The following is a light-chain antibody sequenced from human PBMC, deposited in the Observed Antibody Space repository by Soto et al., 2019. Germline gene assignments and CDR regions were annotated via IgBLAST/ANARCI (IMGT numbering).Light chain of an antibody. Sequence: QSVLTQPPSVSGAPGQRVTISCTGSSSNTGAGYDVHWYQQLPGTVPKLLIYANTNRPSGVPDRFSGSKSRTSASLAITGLQAEDEADYYCQSYDSSLTVWVFGGGTKLTVL. V-gene: IGLV1-40*01. CDR2: ANT. J-gene: IGLJ3*02. CDR1: SSNTGAGYD. CDR3: QSYDSSLTVWV.